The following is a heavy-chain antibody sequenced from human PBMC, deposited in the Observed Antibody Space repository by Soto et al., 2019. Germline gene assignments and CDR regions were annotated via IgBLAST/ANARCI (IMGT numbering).Heavy chain of an antibody. J-gene: IGHJ4*02. V-gene: IGHV3-74*01. Sequence: GGSLRLSCGASGVIFRNSGMHWVRQAPGKGLVWVSRINSDGSSTSYADSVKGRFTISRDNAKKTLYLQMNSLRAEDTAVYYCARSGTAMGDYWGQGTLVTVSS. D-gene: IGHD5-18*01. CDR1: GVIFRNSG. CDR2: INSDGSST. CDR3: ARSGTAMGDY.